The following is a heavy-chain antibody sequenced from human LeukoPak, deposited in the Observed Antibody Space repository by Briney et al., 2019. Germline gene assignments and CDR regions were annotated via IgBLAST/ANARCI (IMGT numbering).Heavy chain of an antibody. V-gene: IGHV1-46*01. CDR2: INPSDGSA. Sequence: ASVKVSCKASAYIFTTYYIHWVRQAPGQGLEWMGIINPSDGSANYAQQFQGRVTMTRDTSTSTVYMDLSSLRSEDTAVYYCARAVPGALHCSGTGCYTDAYYMDVWGKGTTVTVSS. CDR3: ARAVPGALHCSGTGCYTDAYYMDV. J-gene: IGHJ6*03. D-gene: IGHD2-2*02. CDR1: AYIFTTYY.